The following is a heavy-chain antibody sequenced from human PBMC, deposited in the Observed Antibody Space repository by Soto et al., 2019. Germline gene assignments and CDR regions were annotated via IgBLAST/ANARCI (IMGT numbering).Heavy chain of an antibody. D-gene: IGHD6-19*01. V-gene: IGHV3-23*01. CDR2: ISGSGGST. J-gene: IGHJ6*02. CDR3: GEDGSRGGWYGGGSNYYYGMDV. Sequence: EVQLLESGGGLVQPGGSLRLSCAASGFTFSSFAMSWVRQAPGKGLEWVSTISGSGGSTYYADSVKGRFTISRDNSKNTLYLQMNSLRAEDTAVYYCGEDGSRGGWYGGGSNYYYGMDVWGQGTTVTVSS. CDR1: GFTFSSFA.